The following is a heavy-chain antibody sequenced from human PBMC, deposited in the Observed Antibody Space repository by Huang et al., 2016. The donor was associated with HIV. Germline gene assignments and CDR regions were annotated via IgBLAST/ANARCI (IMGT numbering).Heavy chain of an antibody. V-gene: IGHV3-30-3*01. J-gene: IGHJ3*02. CDR3: ARAKDTWDAYDI. CDR2: ISKDGSNN. CDR1: GFPFNNHA. Sequence: QVQLVESGGGVVQPGRALRLSCAACGFPFNNHAIHWVRQAPGTGLNWVAVISKDGSNNYYADAVKGRFTISRDSSKGTLFLHMTSLRTEDTAVYYCARAKDTWDAYDIWGQGTMVMVSS. D-gene: IGHD5-18*01.